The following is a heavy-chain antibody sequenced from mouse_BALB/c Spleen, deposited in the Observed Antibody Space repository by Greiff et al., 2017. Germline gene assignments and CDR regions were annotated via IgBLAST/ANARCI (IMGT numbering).Heavy chain of an antibody. D-gene: IGHD2-4*01. V-gene: IGHV5-17*02. J-gene: IGHJ2*01. CDR1: GFTFSSFG. CDR3: ARMGMITTGNYFDY. CDR2: ISSGSSTI. Sequence: DVHLVESGGGLVQPGGSRKLSCAASGFTFSSFGMHWVRQAPEKGLEWVAYISSGSSTIYYADTVKGRFTISRDNPKNTLFLQMTSLRSEDTAMYYCARMGMITTGNYFDYWGQGTTLTVSS.